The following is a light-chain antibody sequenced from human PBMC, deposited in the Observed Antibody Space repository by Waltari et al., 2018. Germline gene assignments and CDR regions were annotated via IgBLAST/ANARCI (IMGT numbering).Light chain of an antibody. J-gene: IGLJ1*01. CDR3: QSADSSGTPHYV. CDR2: KDS. CDR1: ALPKHY. V-gene: IGLV3-25*03. Sequence: SYELTQPPSVSVSPGQTARITCSGDALPKHYAYWYQQKSGQAPVLVIYKDSERPSGIPERFSGSSSGTTVTLTISGVQAEDEADYYCQSADSSGTPHYVFGTGTKVTVL.